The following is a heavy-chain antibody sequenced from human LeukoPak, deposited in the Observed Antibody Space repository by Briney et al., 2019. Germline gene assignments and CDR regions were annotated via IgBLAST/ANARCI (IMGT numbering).Heavy chain of an antibody. Sequence: GGSLRLSCAASGFTVRSYSMDWVRQAPGKGLEWVSSINSGSSYIYYADSVKGRFTISRDNAKNSLYLQMNSLRAEDTAVYYCARDMGSALRFLEWLPKPHDYWGQGTLVTVSS. CDR3: ARDMGSALRFLEWLPKPHDY. CDR2: INSGSSYI. CDR1: GFTVRSYS. D-gene: IGHD3-3*01. J-gene: IGHJ4*02. V-gene: IGHV3-21*01.